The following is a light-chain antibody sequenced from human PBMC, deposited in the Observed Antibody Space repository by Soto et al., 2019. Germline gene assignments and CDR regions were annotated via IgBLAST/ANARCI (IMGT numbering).Light chain of an antibody. CDR3: QQYYYWPLT. V-gene: IGKV3-15*01. CDR2: GAA. Sequence: EIVMTQSPVTLSVSAGEGVTLSCRASQSAGRSLAWYQEKPGQAPRLLIYGAATRATGIPARFSGSGSGTEFTLIISSLQSEDFAVYYCQQYYYWPLTFGGGTKVDIK. J-gene: IGKJ4*01. CDR1: QSAGRS.